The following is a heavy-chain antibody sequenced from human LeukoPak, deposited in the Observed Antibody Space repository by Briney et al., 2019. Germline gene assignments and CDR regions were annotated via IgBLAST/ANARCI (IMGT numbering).Heavy chain of an antibody. CDR3: ARVNRGSGWYFVH. CDR1: GGSFSGYY. D-gene: IGHD6-19*01. CDR2: INHSGST. V-gene: IGHV4-34*01. J-gene: IGHJ4*02. Sequence: PSETLSLTCAVYGGSFSGYYWSWIRQPPGKGLEWIGEINHSGSTNYNPSLKSRVTISVDTSKNQFSLKLSSVTAADTAVYYCARVNRGSGWYFVHWGQGTLVTVSS.